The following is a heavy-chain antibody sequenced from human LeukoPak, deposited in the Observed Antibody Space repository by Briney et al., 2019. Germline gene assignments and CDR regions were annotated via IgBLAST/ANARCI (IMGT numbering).Heavy chain of an antibody. CDR3: VRRSSGWYFDY. V-gene: IGHV4-4*07. J-gene: IGHJ4*02. CDR2: IHSSGST. D-gene: IGHD6-19*01. CDR1: GGSISSYY. Sequence: SETLSLTCTVSGGSISSYYWSWIRQPAGRGLEWIGRIHSSGSTNYNPSLKSRVIMSVDTPKNQISLRLTSVTAADTAVYYCVRRSSGWYFDYWGQGTLVTVSS.